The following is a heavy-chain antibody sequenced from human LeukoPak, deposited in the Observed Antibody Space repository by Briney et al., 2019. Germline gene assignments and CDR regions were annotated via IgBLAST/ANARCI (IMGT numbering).Heavy chain of an antibody. D-gene: IGHD3-9*01. CDR3: ARGDYDVMIGYWYFDY. J-gene: IGHJ4*02. CDR1: GYTFTSYA. CDR2: INAGNGNT. Sequence: ASVKVSCKASGYTFTSYAMHWVRQAPGQRLEWMGWINAGNGNTKYSQKFQGRVTMTEDTSASTAYMELSSLSPEDTAVYYCARGDYDVMIGYWYFDYWGQGTLVTVSS. V-gene: IGHV1-3*01.